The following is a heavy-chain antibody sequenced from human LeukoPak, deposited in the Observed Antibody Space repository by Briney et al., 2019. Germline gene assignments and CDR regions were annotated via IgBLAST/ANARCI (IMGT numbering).Heavy chain of an antibody. CDR3: ARDLSDSSGYYLDY. CDR1: GGSISSSNW. J-gene: IGHJ4*02. D-gene: IGHD3-22*01. V-gene: IGHV4-4*02. CDR2: IYHSGST. Sequence: SGTLSLTCAVSGGSISSSNWWSWVRQPPGKGLEWIGEIYHSGSTNYNPSLKSRVTISVDKSKNQFSLKLSSVTAADTAVYYRARDLSDSSGYYLDYWGQGTPVTVSS.